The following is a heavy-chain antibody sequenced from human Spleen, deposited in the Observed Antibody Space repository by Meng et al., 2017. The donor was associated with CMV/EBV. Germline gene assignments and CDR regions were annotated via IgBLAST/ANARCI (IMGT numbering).Heavy chain of an antibody. CDR3: AKGPVATNAFDY. V-gene: IGHV3-23*03. Sequence: GGSLRLSCAASGFSFSSYAMSWVRQAPGKGLEWVSIIYSGGSSTYYADSVRGRFTISRDNSKNTLYLQMNSLRAEDTAVYYCAKGPVATNAFDYWGQGTLVTVSS. D-gene: IGHD5-12*01. J-gene: IGHJ4*02. CDR2: IYSGGSST. CDR1: GFSFSSYA.